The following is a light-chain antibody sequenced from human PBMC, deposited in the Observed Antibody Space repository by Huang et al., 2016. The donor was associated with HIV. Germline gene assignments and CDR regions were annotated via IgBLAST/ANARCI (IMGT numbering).Light chain of an antibody. J-gene: IGKJ1*01. CDR1: QSVDTN. CDR3: QQYNNWPPWT. CDR2: GAS. V-gene: IGKV3-15*01. Sequence: EIVMTQSPATLSVSPGDIATLSCKASQSVDTNLAWYQQKPGQAPRILIYGASTRAICIPARVSGSGSGKEFNITISSLQSEDFAIYYCQQYNNWPPWTFGQGTKVEIK.